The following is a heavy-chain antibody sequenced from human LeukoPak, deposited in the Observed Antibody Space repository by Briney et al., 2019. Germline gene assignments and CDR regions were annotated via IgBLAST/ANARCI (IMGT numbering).Heavy chain of an antibody. CDR1: GFTFSSYW. CDR2: IKQDGSEK. Sequence: GGSLRLSCAASGFTFSSYWMSWVRQAPGKGLEWVANIKQDGSEKYYVDSVKGRFTISRDNAKNSLYLQMNSLRAEDTAVYYCAREGMVRGLGYYGMDVWGQGTTVTVSS. J-gene: IGHJ6*02. V-gene: IGHV3-7*01. CDR3: AREGMVRGLGYYGMDV. D-gene: IGHD3-10*01.